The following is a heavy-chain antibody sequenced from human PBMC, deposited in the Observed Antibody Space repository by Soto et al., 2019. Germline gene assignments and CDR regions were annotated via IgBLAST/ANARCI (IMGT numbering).Heavy chain of an antibody. J-gene: IGHJ4*02. CDR3: TRDPEYYDFWSSYYPSWSLDY. Sequence: PGGSLRLSCTASGFTFGDYAMSWVRQAPGKGLEWVGFIRSKAYGGTTEYAASVKGRFTISRDDSKSIAYLQMNSLKTEDTAVYYCTRDPEYYDFWSSYYPSWSLDYWGQGTLVTVSS. CDR2: IRSKAYGGTT. CDR1: GFTFGDYA. D-gene: IGHD3-3*01. V-gene: IGHV3-49*04.